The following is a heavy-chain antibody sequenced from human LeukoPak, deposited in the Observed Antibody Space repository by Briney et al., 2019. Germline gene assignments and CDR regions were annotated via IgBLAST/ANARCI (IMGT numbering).Heavy chain of an antibody. D-gene: IGHD3-9*01. CDR3: ARQLRYFDWPKPLDA. CDR2: IYHSGST. CDR1: GYSISSGYY. Sequence: SETLSLTCAVSGYSISSGYYWGWIRQPPGKGLEWIGSIYHSGSTYYNPSLKSRVTISVDTSKNQFSLKLSSVTAADTAVYYCARQLRYFDWPKPLDAWGKGTTVTVSS. V-gene: IGHV4-38-2*01. J-gene: IGHJ6*04.